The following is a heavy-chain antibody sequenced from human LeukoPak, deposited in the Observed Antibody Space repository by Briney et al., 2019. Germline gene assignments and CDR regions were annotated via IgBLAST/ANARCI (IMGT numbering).Heavy chain of an antibody. CDR2: IYYSGST. J-gene: IGHJ2*01. CDR3: ARGVGAVYWYFDL. D-gene: IGHD1-26*01. V-gene: IGHV4-61*01. CDR1: GGSVSSVNYY. Sequence: SDTLSLTCTVSGGSVSSVNYYWSWIRQPPGKGLEWTGYIYYSGSTNYNPSLKSRVTISVDTSKNQFSLKLTSVTAADTAVYYCARGVGAVYWYFDLWGRGTLVTVSS.